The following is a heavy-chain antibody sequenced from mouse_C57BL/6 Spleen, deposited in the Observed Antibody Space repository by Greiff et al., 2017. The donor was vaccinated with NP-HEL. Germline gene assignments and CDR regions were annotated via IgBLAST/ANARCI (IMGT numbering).Heavy chain of an antibody. D-gene: IGHD1-1*01. V-gene: IGHV1-42*01. CDR3: ARGGYYYGRDFDY. CDR1: GYSFTGYY. CDR2: INPSTGGT. Sequence: VQLKESGPELVKPGASVKISCKASGYSFTGYYMNWVKQSPEKSLEWIGEINPSTGGTTYNQKFKAKATLTVDKSSSTAYMQLKSLTSEDSAVYYCARGGYYYGRDFDYWGQGTTLTVSS. J-gene: IGHJ2*01.